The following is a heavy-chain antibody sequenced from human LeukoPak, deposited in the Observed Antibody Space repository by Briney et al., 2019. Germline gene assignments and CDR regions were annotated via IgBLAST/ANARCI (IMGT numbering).Heavy chain of an antibody. CDR1: GFTFSSYW. V-gene: IGHV3-7*03. CDR3: ARPRGYCSGGSCFPFDC. J-gene: IGHJ4*02. CDR2: IKQDESEK. Sequence: PGGSLRLSCAASGFTFSSYWMSWVRQAPGKGLEGGANIKQDESEKFYVDSVKGRFTISRDNAKNSLSLQMNSLRAEDTAVYYCARPRGYCSGGSCFPFDCWGQGTLVTVSS. D-gene: IGHD2-15*01.